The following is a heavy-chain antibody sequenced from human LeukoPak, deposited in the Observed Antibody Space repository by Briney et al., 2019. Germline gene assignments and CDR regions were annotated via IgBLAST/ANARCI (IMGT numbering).Heavy chain of an antibody. J-gene: IGHJ5*02. V-gene: IGHV4-31*03. Sequence: SETLSLTCTVSGGSISSGGYYWSWIRQHPGKGLEWIGYIYYSGSTYYNPSLKSRVTISVDTSKNQFSLKLSSVTAADTAVYYCARRVVVEHNWFDPWGQGTLVTVSS. D-gene: IGHD3-22*01. CDR1: GGSISSGGYY. CDR3: ARRVVVEHNWFDP. CDR2: IYYSGST.